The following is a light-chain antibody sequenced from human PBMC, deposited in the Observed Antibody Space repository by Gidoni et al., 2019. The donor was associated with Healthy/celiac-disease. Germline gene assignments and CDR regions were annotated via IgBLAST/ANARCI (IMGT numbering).Light chain of an antibody. V-gene: IGKV3-20*01. Sequence: EILLTQSPGTLSLSPGERATLSCRASQSVSSSYLAWYQQKPGEAHRLLIYGASSRATGIPDRFSGSGSGTDFTLTISRLEPEDFAVYYWQQYGSSPLTFGGGTKVEIK. CDR2: GAS. CDR1: QSVSSSY. J-gene: IGKJ4*01. CDR3: QQYGSSPLT.